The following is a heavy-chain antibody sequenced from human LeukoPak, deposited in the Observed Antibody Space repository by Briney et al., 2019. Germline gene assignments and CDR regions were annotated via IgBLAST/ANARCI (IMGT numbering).Heavy chain of an antibody. J-gene: IGHJ4*02. CDR3: ASVRGVIVGY. CDR1: GGSFSGYY. D-gene: IGHD3-10*01. CDR2: INHSGST. Sequence: SETLSLTCAVYGGSFSGYYWSWIRQPPGKGLEWIGEINHSGSTNYNPSLKSRATISVDTSKNQFSLKLSSVTAADAAVYYCASVRGVIVGYWGQGTLVTVSS. V-gene: IGHV4-34*01.